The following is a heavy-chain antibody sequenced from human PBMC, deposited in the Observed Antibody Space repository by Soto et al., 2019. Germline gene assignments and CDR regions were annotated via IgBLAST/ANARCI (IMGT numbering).Heavy chain of an antibody. CDR1: GYTLTSYG. J-gene: IGHJ6*02. CDR2: ISAYNGNT. V-gene: IGHV1-18*01. D-gene: IGHD6-19*01. Sequence: QVPLVQSGAEVKKPGASVKVSCKASGYTLTSYGISWVRQAPGQGLEWMGWISAYNGNTNYAQKLQGRVTMTTDTSTSTAYRELRSLRSDDTAVYYCARVVGIAVAGTFFHYYGMDVWGQGTTVTVSS. CDR3: ARVVGIAVAGTFFHYYGMDV.